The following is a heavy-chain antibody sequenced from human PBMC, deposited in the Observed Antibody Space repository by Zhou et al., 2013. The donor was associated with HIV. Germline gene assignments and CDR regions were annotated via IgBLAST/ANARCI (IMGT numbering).Heavy chain of an antibody. CDR1: GGTFSSYA. CDR3: ARDLGGXCSGGSCYSYYYYMTS. CDR2: IIPILGTA. Sequence: QAHLVQSGAEVKKPGSSVKVSCKASGGTFSSYAISWVRQAPGQGLEWMGGIIPILGTANYAQKFQGRVTITTDESTSTAYMELSSLRSEDTAVYYCARDLGGXCSGGSCYSYYYYMTSRGKRDHGHRLL. D-gene: IGHD2-15*01. V-gene: IGHV1-69*05. J-gene: IGHJ6*03.